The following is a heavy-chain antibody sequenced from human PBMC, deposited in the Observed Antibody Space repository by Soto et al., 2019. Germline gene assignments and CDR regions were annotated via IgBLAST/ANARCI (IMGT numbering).Heavy chain of an antibody. D-gene: IGHD2-2*02. CDR1: GFTFSSYA. Sequence: GGSLRLSCAASGFTFSSYAMSWVRQAPGKGLEWVSAISGSGGSTYYADSVKGRFTISRDNSKNTLYLQMNSLRAEDTAVYYCARGYCSSTSCHIYYYCGMDVWGQGTTVTVS. CDR2: ISGSGGST. V-gene: IGHV3-23*01. J-gene: IGHJ6*02. CDR3: ARGYCSSTSCHIYYYCGMDV.